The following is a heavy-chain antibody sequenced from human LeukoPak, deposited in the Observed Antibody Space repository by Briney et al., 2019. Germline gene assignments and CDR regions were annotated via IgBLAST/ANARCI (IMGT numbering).Heavy chain of an antibody. CDR3: AKGGYSYDSSGHNYFDS. Sequence: PGGSLRLSCAASGFTFSSYGMHWVRQAPGKGLEWVAFIRYDGSKKYYADSVKGRFTISRDNSKNTLYVQMNSLRAEDTAVYYCAKGGYSYDSSGHNYFDSWGQGTLVTVSS. V-gene: IGHV3-30*02. CDR2: IRYDGSKK. J-gene: IGHJ4*02. CDR1: GFTFSSYG. D-gene: IGHD3-22*01.